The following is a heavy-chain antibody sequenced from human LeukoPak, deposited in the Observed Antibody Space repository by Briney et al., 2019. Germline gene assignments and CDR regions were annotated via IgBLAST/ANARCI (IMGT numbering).Heavy chain of an antibody. CDR2: INPSGGST. V-gene: IGHV1-46*01. J-gene: IGHJ6*02. CDR3: AREGEDGVGDFWSGFLYGMDV. Sequence: ASVKVSCKASGYTFTGYYMHWVRQAPGQGLEWMGIINPSGGSTSYAQKFQGRVTMTRDTSTSTVYMELSSLRSEDTAVCYCAREGEDGVGDFWSGFLYGMDVWGQGTTVTVSS. CDR1: GYTFTGYY. D-gene: IGHD3-3*01.